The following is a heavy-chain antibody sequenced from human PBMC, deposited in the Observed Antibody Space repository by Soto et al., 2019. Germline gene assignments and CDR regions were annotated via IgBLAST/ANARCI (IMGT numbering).Heavy chain of an antibody. Sequence: ASVNVSCKASGYTFTCQYMHWVRQCPGQGLEWMGWINPNSGGTNYAQKFQGRVTMTRDTSISTAYMELSRLRSDDTAVYYCARGAGGTVAGTIFDYWGQGTLVTVSS. D-gene: IGHD6-19*01. V-gene: IGHV1-2*02. CDR2: INPNSGGT. CDR3: ARGAGGTVAGTIFDY. CDR1: GYTFTCQY. J-gene: IGHJ4*02.